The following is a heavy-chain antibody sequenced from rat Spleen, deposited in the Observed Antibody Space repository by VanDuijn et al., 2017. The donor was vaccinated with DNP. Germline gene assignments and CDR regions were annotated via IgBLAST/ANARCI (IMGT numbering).Heavy chain of an antibody. V-gene: IGHV3-1*01. D-gene: IGHD1-1*01. Sequence: VQLKESGPGLVQPSQSLSLTCSVTGYSITSNYWGWIRKFPGNKMEWIGHISYSGSTSYNPSLKSRISITRDTSKNQFFLQLNSGTGGDTATYYCASTQFSGDVNWFAYWGQGTLVTVSS. CDR1: GYSITSNY. CDR3: ASTQFSGDVNWFAY. J-gene: IGHJ3*01. CDR2: ISYSGST.